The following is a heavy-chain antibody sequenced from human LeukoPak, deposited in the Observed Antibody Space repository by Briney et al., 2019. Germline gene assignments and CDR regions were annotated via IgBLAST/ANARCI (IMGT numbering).Heavy chain of an antibody. CDR3: ARDGDYIMPPFDY. CDR1: GFTFSSYA. V-gene: IGHV3-7*01. D-gene: IGHD4-17*01. CDR2: IKQDGSER. J-gene: IGHJ4*02. Sequence: PGGSLRLSCAASGFTFSSYAMSWVRQAPGKGLEWVANIKQDGSERHYVDSVKGRFTISRDNARNSVYLQMNSLSDDDTAVYYCARDGDYIMPPFDYWGQGILVTVSS.